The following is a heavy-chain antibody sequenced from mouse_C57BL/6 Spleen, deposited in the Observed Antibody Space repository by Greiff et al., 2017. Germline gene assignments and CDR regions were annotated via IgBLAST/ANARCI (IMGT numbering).Heavy chain of an antibody. V-gene: IGHV1-7*01. CDR1: GYTFTSYW. CDR3: ARSEFITTVVAPYYYAMDY. J-gene: IGHJ4*01. CDR2: INPSSGYT. D-gene: IGHD1-1*01. Sequence: QVQLKQSGAELAKPGASVKLSCKASGYTFTSYWMHWVKQRPGQGLEWIGYINPSSGYTKYNQKFKDKATLTADKSSSTAYMQLSSLTYEDSAVYYCARSEFITTVVAPYYYAMDYWGQGTSVTVSS.